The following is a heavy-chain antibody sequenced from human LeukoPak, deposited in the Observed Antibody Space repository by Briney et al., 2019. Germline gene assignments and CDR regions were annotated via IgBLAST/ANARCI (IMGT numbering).Heavy chain of an antibody. D-gene: IGHD4-17*01. V-gene: IGHV3-21*01. J-gene: IGHJ4*02. CDR2: ISSSSSYI. CDR1: GFPFGDYA. Sequence: PGGSLRLCCTASGFPFGDYAMSWVRQAPGKGLEWVSSISSSSSYIYYGDSVKGRFTISRDNAKNSVYLQMNSLRAEDTAVYYCARDGAVTNGRYFDYWGQGTLVTVSS. CDR3: ARDGAVTNGRYFDY.